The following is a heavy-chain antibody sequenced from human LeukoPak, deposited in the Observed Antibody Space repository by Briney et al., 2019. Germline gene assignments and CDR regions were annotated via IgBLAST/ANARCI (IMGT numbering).Heavy chain of an antibody. J-gene: IGHJ4*02. Sequence: GGSLRLSCAASGFSFDDFAMHWVRQAPGKGLEWVSGITWNGGTIDYADSVKGRFTISRDNAKNSLYLQMNSLRAEDTALYYCATRYASGPIADYWGQGTLVTVSS. D-gene: IGHD3-10*01. CDR2: ITWNGGTI. V-gene: IGHV3-9*01. CDR3: ATRYASGPIADY. CDR1: GFSFDDFA.